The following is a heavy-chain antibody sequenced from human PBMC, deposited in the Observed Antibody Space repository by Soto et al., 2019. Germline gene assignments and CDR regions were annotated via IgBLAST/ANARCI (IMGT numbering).Heavy chain of an antibody. D-gene: IGHD2-2*01. CDR2: INPSNGAT. Sequence: ASVKVSCKASGYIFSGYYMNWVRQAPGQGLEWMGWINPSNGATNYAQKFQGRVAMTRDTSISTAYLELSSLKSDDTAVYYCARETRYCTSSSCYPLARRHFEYWGQGSLVTVSS. J-gene: IGHJ4*02. CDR3: ARETRYCTSSSCYPLARRHFEY. V-gene: IGHV1-2*02. CDR1: GYIFSGYY.